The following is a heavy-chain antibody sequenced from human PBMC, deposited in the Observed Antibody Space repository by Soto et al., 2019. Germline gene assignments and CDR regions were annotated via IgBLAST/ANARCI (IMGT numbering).Heavy chain of an antibody. V-gene: IGHV5-10-1*01. CDR3: ARRTGGISYYYYGMDV. J-gene: IGHJ6*02. Sequence: PGESLKISCKGSGYSFTSYWISWVRQMPGKGLEWMGRIDPSDSYTNYSPSFQGHVTISADKSISTAYLQWSSLKASDTAMYYCARRTGGISYYYYGMDVWGQGTTVTVTS. CDR2: IDPSDSYT. CDR1: GYSFTSYW.